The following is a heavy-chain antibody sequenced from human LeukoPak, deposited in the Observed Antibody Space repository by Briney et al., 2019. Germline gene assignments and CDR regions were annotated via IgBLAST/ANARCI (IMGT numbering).Heavy chain of an antibody. D-gene: IGHD3-22*01. CDR1: GGTFSSYA. V-gene: IGHV1-69*13. J-gene: IGHJ3*02. Sequence: SEKVSCKASGGTFSSYAISWVRQAPGQGLEWMGGIIPIFGTANYAQKFQGRVTITADESTSTAYMDLSSLRSEDTAVYYCARRDSPARAFDIWGQGTMVTVSS. CDR2: IIPIFGTA. CDR3: ARRDSPARAFDI.